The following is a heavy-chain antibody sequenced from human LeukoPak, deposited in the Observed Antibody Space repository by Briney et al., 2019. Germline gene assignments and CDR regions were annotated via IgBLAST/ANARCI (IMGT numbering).Heavy chain of an antibody. Sequence: SETLSLTCTVSGGSISSSSYYWGWIRQPPGKGLEWIGSIFYSGSTYYNPSLKSRVTISVDTSKNHFSLKLSSVTAADTAVYYCARHSPYYYVSAGYFDLWGRGTLVTVSS. CDR3: ARHSPYYYVSAGYFDL. D-gene: IGHD3-22*01. J-gene: IGHJ2*01. V-gene: IGHV4-39*01. CDR1: GGSISSSSYY. CDR2: IFYSGST.